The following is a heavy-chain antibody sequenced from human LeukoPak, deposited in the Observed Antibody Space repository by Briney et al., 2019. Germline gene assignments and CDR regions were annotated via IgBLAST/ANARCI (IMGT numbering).Heavy chain of an antibody. D-gene: IGHD3-22*01. Sequence: HPGGSLRLSCAASGFAFRDHAMSWVRQAPGKGLEWVSVISGGGATAHYTDSVKGRFTISRDNYKNTVSLQMNSLRAEDTAVYYCATAYYDRSGDYTFDHWGQGTQVTVSS. CDR3: ATAYYDRSGDYTFDH. V-gene: IGHV3-23*01. J-gene: IGHJ4*02. CDR1: GFAFRDHA. CDR2: ISGGGATA.